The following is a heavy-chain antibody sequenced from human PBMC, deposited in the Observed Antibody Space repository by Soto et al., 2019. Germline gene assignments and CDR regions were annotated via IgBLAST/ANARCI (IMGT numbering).Heavy chain of an antibody. V-gene: IGHV4-31*03. CDR3: AREATVVDAKPSV. Sequence: SETLSLTCTVSGGSISSGGYYWSWIRQHPGKGLEWIGYIYYSGSTYYNPSLKSRVTISVDTSKNQFSLKLSSVTAADTAVYYCAREATVVDAKPSVWGQGTLVTVSS. CDR1: GGSISSGGYY. CDR2: IYYSGST. D-gene: IGHD4-4*01. J-gene: IGHJ4*02.